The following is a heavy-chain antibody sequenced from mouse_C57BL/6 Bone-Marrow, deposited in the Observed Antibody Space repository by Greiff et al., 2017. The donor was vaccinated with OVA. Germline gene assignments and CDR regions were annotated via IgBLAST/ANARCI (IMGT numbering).Heavy chain of an antibody. D-gene: IGHD1-1*01. CDR1: GYTFTSYG. CDR2: IYPRSGNT. CDR3: ARWGYYGSSYEGFAY. V-gene: IGHV1-81*01. J-gene: IGHJ3*01. Sequence: VKLVESGAELARPGASVKLSCKASGYTFTSYGISWVKQRTGQGLEWIGEIYPRSGNTYYNEKFKGKATLTADKSSSTAYMELRSLTSEDSAVYFCARWGYYGSSYEGFAYWGQGTLVTVSA.